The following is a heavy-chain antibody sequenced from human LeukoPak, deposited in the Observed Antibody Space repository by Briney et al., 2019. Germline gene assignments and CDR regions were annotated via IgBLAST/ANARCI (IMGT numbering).Heavy chain of an antibody. CDR2: IYGGGST. CDR1: GFTASSNY. Sequence: GGSLRLSCAASGFTASSNYMSWVRQAPGKGLEWVSVIYGGGSTYYADSVKGRFTISRDNSKNTLYLQMNSLRAEDTAVYYCAQGGAYYYYMDVWGKGTTVTVSS. J-gene: IGHJ6*03. D-gene: IGHD3-16*01. CDR3: AQGGAYYYYMDV. V-gene: IGHV3-66*01.